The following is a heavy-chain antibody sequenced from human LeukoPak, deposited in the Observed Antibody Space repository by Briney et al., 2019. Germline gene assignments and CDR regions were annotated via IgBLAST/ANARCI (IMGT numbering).Heavy chain of an antibody. D-gene: IGHD3-22*01. CDR3: ARAFYDSSGYYYFY. CDR2: IYSGGST. CDR1: GFTVSSNY. V-gene: IGHV3-53*01. J-gene: IGHJ4*02. Sequence: GGSLRLSCAASGFTVSSNYMSWVRQAPGKGLEWVSVIYSGGSTYYADSVKGRFTISRDNSKNTLYLQMNSLRAEDTAVYYCARAFYDSSGYYYFYWGQGTLVTVSS.